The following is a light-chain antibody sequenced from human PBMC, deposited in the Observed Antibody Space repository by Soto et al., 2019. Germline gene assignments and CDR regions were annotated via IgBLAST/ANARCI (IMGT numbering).Light chain of an antibody. CDR1: QSIYNK. V-gene: IGKV3-15*01. J-gene: IGKJ1*01. CDR2: GAS. CDR3: QQYNTWPPWA. Sequence: EIVMTQSPTTLSVSPGERATLSCRASQSIYNKLAWYQQKPGQAPRLLIYGASTRAAGIPARFSGSGSGTEFTLTISSLQSEDFAVYYDQQYNTWPPWALGQGTKVEVK.